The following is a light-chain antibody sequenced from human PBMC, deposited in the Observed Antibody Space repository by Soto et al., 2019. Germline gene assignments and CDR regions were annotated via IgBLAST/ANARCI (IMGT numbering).Light chain of an antibody. CDR3: AAWDDSLNGQV. J-gene: IGLJ3*02. V-gene: IGLV2-14*02. Sequence: QSALTQPASVSGSPGQSITISCTRTSNDFGTYYFVSWYQQHPDKAPKLIIYDGTERPSGVSNRFSGSKSGTSVSLAISGLRSEDEATYYCAAWDDSLNGQVFGGGTKVTVL. CDR2: DGT. CDR1: SNDFGTYYF.